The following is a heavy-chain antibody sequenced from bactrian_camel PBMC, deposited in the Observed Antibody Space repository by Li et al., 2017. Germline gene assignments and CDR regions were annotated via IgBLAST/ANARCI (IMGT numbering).Heavy chain of an antibody. V-gene: IGHV3S55*01. CDR1: GITYRGPC. J-gene: IGHJ4*01. D-gene: IGHD1*01. CDR3: AADELNHGLAWRGYTY. CDR2: IDRGGAT. Sequence: VQLVESGGGSVQAEGSLKLSCVASGITYRGPCMGWFRQAPGKGREGVAFIDRGGATNYAWSVKDRFTISKDNANNALYLQMNSLKPEDTAMYYCAADELNHGLAWRGYTYWSQGTQVTVS.